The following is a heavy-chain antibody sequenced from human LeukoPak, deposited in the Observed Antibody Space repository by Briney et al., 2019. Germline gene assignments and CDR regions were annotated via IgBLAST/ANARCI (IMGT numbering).Heavy chain of an antibody. CDR1: GFTFSSYY. Sequence: GGSLRLSCAASGFTFSSYYMSWVRQAPGKGLEWVANIKQDGSEKYYVDSVKGRFTISRDNAKDSVCLQMNSLRVEDTAVYYCTRDPEVPMDVWGQGTTVTVSS. D-gene: IGHD2-2*01. CDR2: IKQDGSEK. CDR3: TRDPEVPMDV. J-gene: IGHJ6*02. V-gene: IGHV3-7*01.